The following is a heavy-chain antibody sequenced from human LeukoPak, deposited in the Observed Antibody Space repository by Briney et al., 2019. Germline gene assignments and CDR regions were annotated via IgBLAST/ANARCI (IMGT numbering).Heavy chain of an antibody. CDR3: ARGGLLEWLLYYYYYYGMDV. J-gene: IGHJ6*02. CDR1: GGTFSSYA. Sequence: ASVKVPCKASGGTFSSYAISWVRQATGQGLEWMGWMNPNSGNTGYAQKFQGRVTMTRNTSISTAYMELSSLRSEDTAVYYCARGGLLEWLLYYYYYYGMDVWGQGTTVTVSS. V-gene: IGHV1-8*02. CDR2: MNPNSGNT. D-gene: IGHD3-3*01.